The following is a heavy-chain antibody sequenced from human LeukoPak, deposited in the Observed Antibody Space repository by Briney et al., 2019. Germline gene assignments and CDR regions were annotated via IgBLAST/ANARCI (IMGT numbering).Heavy chain of an antibody. V-gene: IGHV1-18*01. D-gene: IGHD3-10*01. CDR1: GYTFTSYG. J-gene: IGHJ4*02. CDR2: ISAYNGNT. Sequence: ASVKVCCTASGYTFTSYGISWVRQAPGQGLEWMGWISAYNGNTNYAQKLQGRVTMTTDTSTSTAYMELRSLRSDDTAVYYCARDVRDGESLEGYFDYWGQGTLVTVSS. CDR3: ARDVRDGESLEGYFDY.